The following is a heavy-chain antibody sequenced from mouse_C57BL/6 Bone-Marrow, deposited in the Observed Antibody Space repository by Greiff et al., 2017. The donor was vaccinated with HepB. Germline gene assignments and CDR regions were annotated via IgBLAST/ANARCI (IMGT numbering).Heavy chain of an antibody. Sequence: QVQLQQSGAELVMPGASVKLSCKASGYTFTSYWMHWVKQRPGQGLEWIGEIDPSDSYTNYNQKFKGKSTLTVDKSSSTAYMQLSSLTSEDSAVYYCARGENYGSNYWYFDVWGTGTTVTVSS. CDR3: ARGENYGSNYWYFDV. CDR1: GYTFTSYW. V-gene: IGHV1-69*01. D-gene: IGHD1-1*01. J-gene: IGHJ1*03. CDR2: IDPSDSYT.